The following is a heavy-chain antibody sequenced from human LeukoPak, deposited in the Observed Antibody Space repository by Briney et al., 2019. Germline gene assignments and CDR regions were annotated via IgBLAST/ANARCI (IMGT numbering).Heavy chain of an antibody. D-gene: IGHD5-12*01. Sequence: PSETLSLTCSVSGYSISGGFYWGWIRQPPGKGLEWIGNIHHSGTTYYNPSLKSRVTISVDTSKNQLSLKLRSVSAADTAIYYCVRDGGSGYATYYYMDVWGKGTPVTVSS. J-gene: IGHJ6*03. CDR3: VRDGGSGYATYYYMDV. CDR1: GYSISGGFY. CDR2: IHHSGTT. V-gene: IGHV4-38-2*02.